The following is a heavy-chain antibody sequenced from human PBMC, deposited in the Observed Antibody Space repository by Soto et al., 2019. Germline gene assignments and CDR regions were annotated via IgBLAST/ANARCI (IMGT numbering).Heavy chain of an antibody. CDR3: ARSQLRRGGDSYNWFDP. D-gene: IGHD2-21*02. Sequence: ASVKVSCKASGGTFSSYAISWVRQAPGQGLEWMGGIIPIFGTANYAQKFQGRVTITADESTSTAYMELSSLRSEDTAVYYCARSQLRRGGDSYNWFDPWGQGTLVTVSS. V-gene: IGHV1-69*13. J-gene: IGHJ5*02. CDR1: GGTFSSYA. CDR2: IIPIFGTA.